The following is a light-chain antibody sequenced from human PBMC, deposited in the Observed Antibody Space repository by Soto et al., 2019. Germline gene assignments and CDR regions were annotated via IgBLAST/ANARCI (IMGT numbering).Light chain of an antibody. V-gene: IGLV2-14*03. Sequence: QSVLTQPASVSGCPGQSITISCTGTSSDVGGYNFVSWYQQHPGKAPKLMIYDVSNRPSGVSDRFSGSKSGNTASLTIFGLQAEDEADYYCSSYATSILEVFGTGTKVTVL. CDR2: DVS. J-gene: IGLJ1*01. CDR3: SSYATSILEV. CDR1: SSDVGGYNF.